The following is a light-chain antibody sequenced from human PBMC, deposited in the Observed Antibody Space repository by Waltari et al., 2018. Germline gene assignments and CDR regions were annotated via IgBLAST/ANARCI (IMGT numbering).Light chain of an antibody. Sequence: EIVLTQSPATLSLSPGERATLSCRASHSVNWYLAWYQQRPGQAPRLLIYDASNRATGIPARFSGSGSETDFTLTISSLQPEDSAVYYCQQRRNWPLTVGGGTKVESK. V-gene: IGKV3-11*01. CDR1: HSVNWY. CDR3: QQRRNWPLT. J-gene: IGKJ4*01. CDR2: DAS.